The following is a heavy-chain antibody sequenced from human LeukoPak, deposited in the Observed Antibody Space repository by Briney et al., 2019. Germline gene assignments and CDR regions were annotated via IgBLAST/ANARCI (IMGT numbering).Heavy chain of an antibody. D-gene: IGHD2-15*01. Sequence: GGSLRLSCAASGFTFSSYAMHWVRQAPGKGLEGVAVISYDGSNKYYADSVKGRFTISRDNSKNTLYLQMNSLRAEDTAVYYCARGLRYCSGGSCYSWTFDYWGQGTLVTVSS. CDR3: ARGLRYCSGGSCYSWTFDY. CDR1: GFTFSSYA. J-gene: IGHJ4*02. CDR2: ISYDGSNK. V-gene: IGHV3-30*04.